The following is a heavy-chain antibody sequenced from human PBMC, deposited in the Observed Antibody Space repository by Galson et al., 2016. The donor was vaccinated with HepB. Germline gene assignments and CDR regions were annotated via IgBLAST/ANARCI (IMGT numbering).Heavy chain of an antibody. Sequence: PLSLTCTVSGGAISSGTYYWSWIRQPAGKGLEWIGRMFASGTTNYSPSFKSRIAISGDTSKNQFSLRLTSVTAADTAVYYCARVTVSSGWSIDYWGQGTLVTVSS. CDR1: GGAISSGTYY. D-gene: IGHD6-19*01. CDR2: MFASGTT. CDR3: ARVTVSSGWSIDY. V-gene: IGHV4-61*02. J-gene: IGHJ4*02.